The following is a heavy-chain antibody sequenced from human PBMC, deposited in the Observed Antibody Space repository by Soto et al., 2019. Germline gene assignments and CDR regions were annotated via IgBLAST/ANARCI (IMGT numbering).Heavy chain of an antibody. CDR3: ARAQGSSAYDQDYDYYGMHV. Sequence: PGGSLRLSCAASGFTFSSYAMHWVRQAPGKGLEWVAVISYDGSNKYYADSVKGRFTISRDNSKNTLYLQMNSLRAEDTAVYYSARAQGSSAYDQDYDYYGMHVWGPATKVT. CDR1: GFTFSSYA. D-gene: IGHD3-22*01. CDR2: ISYDGSNK. J-gene: IGHJ6*02. V-gene: IGHV3-30-3*01.